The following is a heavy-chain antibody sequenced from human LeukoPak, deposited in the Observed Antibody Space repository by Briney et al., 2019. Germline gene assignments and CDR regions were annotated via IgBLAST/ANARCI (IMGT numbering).Heavy chain of an antibody. CDR3: ARRYYDILTGPGAFDI. CDR2: IYPGDSDT. V-gene: IGHV5-51*01. CDR1: GYSFTSYW. D-gene: IGHD3-9*01. J-gene: IGHJ3*02. Sequence: GESLKISCKGSGYSFTSYWIGWVRQVPGKGLEWMGIIYPGDSDTRYSPSFQGQVTISADKSISTAYLQWSSLKASDTAMYYCARRYYDILTGPGAFDIWGQGTMVTVSS.